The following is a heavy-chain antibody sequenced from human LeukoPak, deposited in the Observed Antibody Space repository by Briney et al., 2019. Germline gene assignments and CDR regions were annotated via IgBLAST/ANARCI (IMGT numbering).Heavy chain of an antibody. CDR1: GGSISSYY. CDR3: ASRPISTGDPWYYFDY. CDR2: IYYSGST. V-gene: IGHV4-59*08. D-gene: IGHD7-27*01. J-gene: IGHJ4*02. Sequence: SETLSLTCTVSGGSISSYYWSWIRQPAGKGLEWIGYIYYSGSTNYNPSLKSRVTISVDTSKNQFSLKLSSVTAADTAVYYCASRPISTGDPWYYFDYWGQGTLVTVSS.